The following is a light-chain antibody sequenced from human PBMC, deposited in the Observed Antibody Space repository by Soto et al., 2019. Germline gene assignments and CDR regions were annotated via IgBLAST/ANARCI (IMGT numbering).Light chain of an antibody. CDR1: QSVSSSY. CDR3: QHYGTSAL. CDR2: CAS. V-gene: IGKV3-20*01. J-gene: IGKJ3*01. Sequence: EIVLTQSPGTLSLSPGERATLSCRASQSVSSSYLAWYQQKPGQAPRLLIYCASSRATGIPDRFSVSASGTDFTLTISRLEPADFAVYYCQHYGTSALFGPGTKVYIK.